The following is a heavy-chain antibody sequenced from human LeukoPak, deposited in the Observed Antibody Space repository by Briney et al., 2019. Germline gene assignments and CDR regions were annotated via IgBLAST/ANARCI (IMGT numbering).Heavy chain of an antibody. CDR3: ARDPSDSSSWIKGYFQH. D-gene: IGHD6-13*01. V-gene: IGHV1-8*01. CDR1: GYTFTSYD. Sequence: GASVKVSCKASGYTFTSYDINWVRQATGQGLEWMGWMNPNSGNTGYAQKFQGRVTITADKSTSTAYMELSSLRSEDTAVYYCARDPSDSSSWIKGYFQHWGLGTLVTVSS. CDR2: MNPNSGNT. J-gene: IGHJ1*01.